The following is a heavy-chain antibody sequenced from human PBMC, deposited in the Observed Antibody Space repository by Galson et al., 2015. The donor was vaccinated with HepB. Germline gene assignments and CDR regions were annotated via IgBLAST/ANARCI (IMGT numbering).Heavy chain of an antibody. CDR3: ARHRDSTAYYKDYYYYYMDV. Sequence: QSGAEVKKPGESLKISCKGSGYSFASYHIAWVRQMPGKGLEWMGIVYPGDSSTKYSPSFQGQVTISADKSVSTAYLQWGSLQASDTAIYYCARHRDSTAYYKDYYYYYMDVWGKGTTVTVSS. CDR1: GYSFASYH. V-gene: IGHV5-51*01. J-gene: IGHJ6*03. CDR2: VYPGDSST. D-gene: IGHD3-22*01.